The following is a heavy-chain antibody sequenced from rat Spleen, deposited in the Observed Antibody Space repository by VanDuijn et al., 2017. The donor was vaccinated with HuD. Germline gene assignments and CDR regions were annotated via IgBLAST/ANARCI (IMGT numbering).Heavy chain of an antibody. CDR2: IINTGGST. V-gene: IGHV5-31*01. CDR3: TRMRHYFDS. CDR1: GFKFNNYW. Sequence: EVQLVESGGGLVQPGRSLKLSCVASGFKFNNYWMTWIRQAPGKGLEWVASIINTGGSTYYSDSVKGRFTISRDNANSTLYLQMNSLRSEDTATYYCTRMRHYFDSWGQGVMVTVSS. J-gene: IGHJ2*01.